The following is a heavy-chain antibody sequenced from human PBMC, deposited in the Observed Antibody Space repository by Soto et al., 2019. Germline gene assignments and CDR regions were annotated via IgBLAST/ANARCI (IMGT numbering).Heavy chain of an antibody. D-gene: IGHD2-15*01. CDR1: GFSFSSYR. V-gene: IGHV3-48*02. CDR3: ARDWGYCSGGTCHYGMDV. Sequence: EVQLVESGGGLVQPGGSLRLSCAASGFSFSSYRMNWVRQAPGKGPEWLSYISSSSRTIYHADSVKGRFTISRDNAQNSLSLQMNSLRDEDTAIYYCARDWGYCSGGTCHYGMDVWGQGTTVTVSS. CDR2: ISSSSRTI. J-gene: IGHJ6*02.